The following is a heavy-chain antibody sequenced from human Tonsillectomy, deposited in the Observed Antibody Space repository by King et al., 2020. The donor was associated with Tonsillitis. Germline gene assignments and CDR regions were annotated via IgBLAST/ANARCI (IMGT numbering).Heavy chain of an antibody. Sequence: VQLQQWGARLLKPSETLSLTCAVYGGSFSGYYWTWIRQPPGKGLEWIGEINHSASTNYNPSLKSRVTISVDTSKNQFSLTLSSVTAPDTAVYYCARGGGTIFGVIVAESYYYYMDVWGKGTTVTVSS. J-gene: IGHJ6*03. CDR2: INHSAST. CDR3: ARGGGTIFGVIVAESYYYYMDV. CDR1: GGSFSGYY. V-gene: IGHV4-34*01. D-gene: IGHD3-3*01.